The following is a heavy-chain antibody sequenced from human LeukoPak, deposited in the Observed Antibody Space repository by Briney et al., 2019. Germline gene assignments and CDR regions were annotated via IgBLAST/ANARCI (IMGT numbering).Heavy chain of an antibody. D-gene: IGHD6-19*01. V-gene: IGHV3-21*01. CDR3: APSISGWPTYDY. J-gene: IGHJ4*02. Sequence: GGSLRLSCAASGFTFSTYSMNWVRQAPGKGLEWVSSISSSSSYIYYADSVKGRFTISRDNAKNPLYLQMNSLRAEDTAVYYCAPSISGWPTYDYWGQGTLVTVSS. CDR1: GFTFSTYS. CDR2: ISSSSSYI.